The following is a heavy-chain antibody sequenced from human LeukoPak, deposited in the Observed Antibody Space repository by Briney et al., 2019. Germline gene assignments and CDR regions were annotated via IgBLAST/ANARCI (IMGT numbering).Heavy chain of an antibody. CDR3: GAGAGGSGPRDY. CDR1: GFSFSDYL. V-gene: IGHV3-72*01. D-gene: IGHD6-19*01. J-gene: IGHJ4*02. CDR2: SRSKARSYST. Sequence: GGSLSLSCAASGFSFSDYLMDWVRQTPGKGLEWVGRSRSKARSYSTEYAASVKGRFTISRDDSKNVLYLQMNSLKIEDAAVYYCGAGAGGSGPRDYWGQGTPVTVSS.